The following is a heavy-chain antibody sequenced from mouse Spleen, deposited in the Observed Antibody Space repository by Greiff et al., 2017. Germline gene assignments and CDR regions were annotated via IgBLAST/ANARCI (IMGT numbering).Heavy chain of an antibody. Sequence: EVQVVESEGGLVQPGSSMKLSCTASGFTFSDYYMAWVRQVPEKGLEWVANINYDGSSTYYLDSLKSRFIISRDNAKNILYLQMSSLKSEDTATYYCARDPTGTGYFDYWGQGTTLTVSS. CDR1: GFTFSDYY. V-gene: IGHV5-16*01. CDR2: INYDGSST. CDR3: ARDPTGTGYFDY. D-gene: IGHD4-1*02. J-gene: IGHJ2*01.